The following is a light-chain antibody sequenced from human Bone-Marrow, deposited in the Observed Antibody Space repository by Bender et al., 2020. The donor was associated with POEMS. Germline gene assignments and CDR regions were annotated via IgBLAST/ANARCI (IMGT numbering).Light chain of an antibody. J-gene: IGLJ3*02. V-gene: IGLV4-69*01. CDR2: VNSDGTH. Sequence: QLVLTQSPSASASLGASVKLTCTLSNGHSGQAIAWHQLQPEKAPRYLMMVNSDGTHRKGDGIPDRFSGSGSGAERYLTISSLQSDDEADYYCQTWGTGFSWVFGGGTKLTVL. CDR3: QTWGTGFSWV. CDR1: NGHSGQA.